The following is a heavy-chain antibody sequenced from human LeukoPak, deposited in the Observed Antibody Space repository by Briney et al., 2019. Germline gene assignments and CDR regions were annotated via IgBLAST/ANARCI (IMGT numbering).Heavy chain of an antibody. V-gene: IGHV3-15*01. CDR1: GFSFSNAW. J-gene: IGHJ4*02. D-gene: IGHD3-10*01. Sequence: GGSLRLSCAASGFSFSNAWMNWVRQAPGKGLEWVGRINSETDGGTTDYAAPVQGRFTISRDDSKNTLYLQMNSLRPEDTAIYYCAKLFESGTYNNFFHYWGQGTLVTVFS. CDR2: INSETDGGTT. CDR3: AKLFESGTYNNFFHY.